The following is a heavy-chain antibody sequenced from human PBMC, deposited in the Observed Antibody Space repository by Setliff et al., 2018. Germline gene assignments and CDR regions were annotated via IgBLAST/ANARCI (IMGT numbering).Heavy chain of an antibody. CDR2: IYYSGST. J-gene: IGHJ6*03. D-gene: IGHD3-3*01. CDR1: GGSISSYY. Sequence: PSETLSLTCTVSGGSISSYYWSWIRKPPGKRLEWMGYIYYSGSTNYNPSLKSRVTMSVYTSKNQFSLKLSSVTAADTAVYYSARGKYYDFWGGYAEDYYSSYIDVWGTGATVTVSS. V-gene: IGHV4-59*08. CDR3: ARGKYYDFWGGYAEDYYSSYIDV.